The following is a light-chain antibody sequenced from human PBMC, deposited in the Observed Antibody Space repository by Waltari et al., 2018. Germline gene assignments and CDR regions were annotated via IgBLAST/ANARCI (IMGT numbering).Light chain of an antibody. Sequence: LTQPPSASGSPGQSVTISCTGTSGDIGAYNSVNWYRQHPGKVPKLMIYDVNRRPSGVPDRFSGSKSGNTAPLTVSGLQPEDEAVYYCNSFAGSDTVVFGGGTTLTVL. J-gene: IGLJ2*01. CDR2: DVN. CDR3: NSFAGSDTVV. CDR1: SGDIGAYNS. V-gene: IGLV2-8*01.